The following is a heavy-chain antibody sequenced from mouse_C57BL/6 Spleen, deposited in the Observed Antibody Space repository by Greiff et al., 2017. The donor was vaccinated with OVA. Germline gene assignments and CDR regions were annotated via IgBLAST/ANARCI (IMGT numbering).Heavy chain of an antibody. CDR2: IIDGCSYT. V-gene: IGHV5-4*01. CDR3: ARDRGDAFAY. CDR1: GFTFSSYA. Sequence: EVKLVESGGGLVKPGGSLKLSCAASGFTFSSYAMSWVRQTPEKRLEWFATIIDGCSYTYYPDNVKGRFTISRDNAKNNLYLQMSHLKSEDTAMYYCARDRGDAFAYWGQGTLVTVSA. J-gene: IGHJ3*01. D-gene: IGHD3-3*01.